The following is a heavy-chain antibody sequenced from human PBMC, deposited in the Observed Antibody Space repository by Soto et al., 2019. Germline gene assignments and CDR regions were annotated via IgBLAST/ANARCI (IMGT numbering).Heavy chain of an antibody. CDR1: GFTFSSYS. D-gene: IGHD3-10*01. CDR3: ARENYYGSGSYLTWFDP. CDR2: ISSSSSYI. J-gene: IGHJ5*02. Sequence: PGGSLRLSCAASGFTFSSYSMNWVRQAPGKGLEWVSSISSSSSYIYYADSVKGRFTISRDNAKNSLYLQMNSLRAEDTAVYYCARENYYGSGSYLTWFDPWGQGTLVTVSS. V-gene: IGHV3-21*01.